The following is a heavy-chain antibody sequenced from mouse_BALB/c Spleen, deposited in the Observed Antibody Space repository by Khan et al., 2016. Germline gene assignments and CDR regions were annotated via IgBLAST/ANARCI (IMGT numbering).Heavy chain of an antibody. CDR2: INSNGGST. V-gene: IGHV5-6-3*01. D-gene: IGHD2-14*01. J-gene: IGHJ1*01. Sequence: EVELVESGGGLVQPGGSLKLSCAASGFTFSSYGMSWVRQTPDKRLELVATINSNGGSTYYPDSVKGRFTISRDNAKNTLYLQMSSLMSEDTAMYYGARERGRGTRYFDVWGAGTTVTVSS. CDR3: ARERGRGTRYFDV. CDR1: GFTFSSYG.